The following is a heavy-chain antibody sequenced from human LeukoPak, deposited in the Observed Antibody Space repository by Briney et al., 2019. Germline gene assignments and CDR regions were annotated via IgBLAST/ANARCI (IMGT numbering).Heavy chain of an antibody. CDR3: AKKPYSSSLSAGYYFDY. CDR1: GFTFSSYS. CDR2: ISSSSSYI. Sequence: GGCLRLSCAASGFTFSSYSMNWVRQAPGKGLGWVSSISSSSSYIYHADSVKGRFTIPRDNSKTTLYLQMNSLRAEDTAVYYCAKKPYSSSLSAGYYFDYWGQGTLVTVSS. D-gene: IGHD6-13*01. V-gene: IGHV3-21*04. J-gene: IGHJ4*02.